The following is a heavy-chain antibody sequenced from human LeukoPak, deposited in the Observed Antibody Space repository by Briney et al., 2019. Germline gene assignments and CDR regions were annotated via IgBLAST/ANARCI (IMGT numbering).Heavy chain of an antibody. V-gene: IGHV4-59*01. Sequence: PSETLSLTCTVSGGSISSYYWSWIRQPPGKGLEWIGYIYYSGSTNYNPSLKSRVTISVDTSKNQFSLKLSSVTAADTAVYYCARGSVGYGMDVWGQGTTVTVSS. CDR1: GGSISSYY. J-gene: IGHJ6*02. CDR2: IYYSGST. CDR3: ARGSVGYGMDV.